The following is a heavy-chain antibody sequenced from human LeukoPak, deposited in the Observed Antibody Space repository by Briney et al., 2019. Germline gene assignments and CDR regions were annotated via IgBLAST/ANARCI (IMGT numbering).Heavy chain of an antibody. V-gene: IGHV7-4-1*02. CDR2: INTNTGNP. CDR3: ARGPHPRDFWSSYYTVHYGMDV. CDR1: GYTFTSYA. D-gene: IGHD3-3*01. J-gene: IGHJ6*02. Sequence: ASVKVSCKASGYTFTSYAMNWVRQAPGQGLEWMGWINTNTGNPTYAQGFTGRFVFSLDTSVSTAYLQISSLKAEDTAVYYCARGPHPRDFWSSYYTVHYGMDVWGQGTTVTVSS.